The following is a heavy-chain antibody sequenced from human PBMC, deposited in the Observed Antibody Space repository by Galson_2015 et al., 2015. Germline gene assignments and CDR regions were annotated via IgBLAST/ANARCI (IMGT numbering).Heavy chain of an antibody. CDR2: IYHSGST. V-gene: IGHV4-4*02. J-gene: IGHJ6*02. CDR1: GGSISSRNW. CDR3: ARNGNSGSYYPANYYYYYGMDV. D-gene: IGHD1-26*01. Sequence: ETLSLACAVSGGSISSRNWWSWVRQPPGQGLEWIGEIYHSGSTNYNPSLKSRVTISVDKSKNQFSLKLSSVPAADTAVYYCARNGNSGSYYPANYYYYYGMDVWGQGTTVTVSS.